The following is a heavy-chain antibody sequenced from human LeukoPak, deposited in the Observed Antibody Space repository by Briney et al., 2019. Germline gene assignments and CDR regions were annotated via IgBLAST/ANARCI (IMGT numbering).Heavy chain of an antibody. CDR3: ATTSRHFDH. V-gene: IGHV5-51*01. CDR1: GYSFTSYW. Sequence: RGESLKISCKGSGYSFTSYWIGWVRQMPGKGLEWMGVIWPGDSETRYSPSFQGQVTISADKSISTAYLQWNSLKASDTAMYYCATTSRHFDHWGQGTLVTVS. D-gene: IGHD6-6*01. J-gene: IGHJ4*02. CDR2: IWPGDSET.